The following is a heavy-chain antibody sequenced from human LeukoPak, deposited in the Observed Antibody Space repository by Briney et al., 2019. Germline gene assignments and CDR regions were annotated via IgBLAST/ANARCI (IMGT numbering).Heavy chain of an antibody. J-gene: IGHJ4*02. CDR2: FDPEDGET. D-gene: IGHD4-17*01. CDR3: ATVNDYGDLRPLDY. CDR1: GYTLTELS. V-gene: IGHV1-24*01. Sequence: ASVKVSCKVTGYTLTELSMHWVRQAPGKGLEWMGGFDPEDGETIYAQKFQGRVTMTEDTSTDTAYMELSSLRSEDTAVYYCATVNDYGDLRPLDYWGQGTLVTVSS.